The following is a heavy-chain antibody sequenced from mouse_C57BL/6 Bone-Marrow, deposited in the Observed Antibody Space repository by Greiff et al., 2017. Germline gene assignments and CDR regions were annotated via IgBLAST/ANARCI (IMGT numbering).Heavy chain of an antibody. CDR2: IDPENGDT. J-gene: IGHJ4*01. D-gene: IGHD2-1*01. Sequence: VQLQQSGAELVRPGASVKLSCTASGFNIKDDYMHWVKQRPEQGLEWIGWIDPENGDTEYASKFQGKATITADTSSNTAYLQLSSLTSEDTAVYYCTCYCNYLYAMDYWGQGTSVTVSS. CDR3: TCYCNYLYAMDY. V-gene: IGHV14-4*01. CDR1: GFNIKDDY.